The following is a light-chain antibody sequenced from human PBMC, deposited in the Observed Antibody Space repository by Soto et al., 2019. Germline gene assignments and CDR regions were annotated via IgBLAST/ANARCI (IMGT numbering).Light chain of an antibody. J-gene: IGKJ5*01. CDR3: QQSYSTPPT. V-gene: IGKV1-39*01. Sequence: DIQMTQSPSSLSASVGDRVTITCRSSQSITRYLNWYQQQPGGAPKLLISGASTLQSGVPSRISGSGSGTDFTLTISSLQPEDFATYYCQQSYSTPPTFGQGTRLEIK. CDR1: QSITRY. CDR2: GAS.